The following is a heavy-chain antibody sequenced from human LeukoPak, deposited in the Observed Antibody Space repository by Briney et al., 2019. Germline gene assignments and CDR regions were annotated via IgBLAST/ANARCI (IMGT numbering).Heavy chain of an antibody. J-gene: IGHJ4*02. CDR3: VRQYSYDSSGYYPWDY. CDR1: GFTFSSYW. V-gene: IGHV3-74*01. D-gene: IGHD3-22*01. Sequence: GGSLRLSCAACGFTFSSYWMHWVRQAPGKGLVWVSRINSDGSSTTYADSVKGRFTISRDNAKNTLYLQMNSLRAEDTAMYYCVRQYSYDSSGYYPWDYWGQGTLVTVSS. CDR2: INSDGSST.